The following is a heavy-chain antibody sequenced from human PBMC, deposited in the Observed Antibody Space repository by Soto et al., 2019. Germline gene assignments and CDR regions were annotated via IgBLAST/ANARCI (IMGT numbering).Heavy chain of an antibody. CDR3: AKDRVESGLGEIDY. Sequence: QVQLVESGGGVVQPGRSLRLSCVASGFTFSSHGMHWVRQAPGKGLEWVAIISYDGSKKYYGDSVKGRFTVSRDNSRNTLYLQIDSLRAEDTAVYYCAKDRVESGLGEIDYWGRGTLVTVSS. D-gene: IGHD3-16*01. CDR2: ISYDGSKK. J-gene: IGHJ4*02. V-gene: IGHV3-30*18. CDR1: GFTFSSHG.